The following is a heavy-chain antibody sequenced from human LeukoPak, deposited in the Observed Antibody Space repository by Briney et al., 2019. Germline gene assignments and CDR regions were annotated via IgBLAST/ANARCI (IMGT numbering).Heavy chain of an antibody. CDR2: ISLTGDST. CDR3: ARSYASGIHYMDV. CDR1: GFTLSNHA. Sequence: GGSLRLSCVASGFTLSNHAMHWVRQGPGKGLEYVSAISLTGDSTYYANSVKGRFTISRDDSKNTLYLQMGSLRTEDMAVYYCARSYASGIHYMDVWGKGTMVTVSS. V-gene: IGHV3-64*01. D-gene: IGHD3-10*01. J-gene: IGHJ6*03.